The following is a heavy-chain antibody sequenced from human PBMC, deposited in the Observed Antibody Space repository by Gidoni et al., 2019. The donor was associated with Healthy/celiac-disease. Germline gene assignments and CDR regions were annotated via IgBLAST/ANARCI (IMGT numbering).Heavy chain of an antibody. Sequence: EVQLLESGGGLVQPGGSLRLSCAASGFTFSTYAMSRVRQAPGKGLEWVSAISGGGGSTYYADSVKGRFTISRDNSKNTLYLQMNSLRAEDTAVYYCAKDLVVITIFGVDPGGPDYWGQGTLVTVSS. J-gene: IGHJ4*02. D-gene: IGHD3-3*01. V-gene: IGHV3-23*01. CDR3: AKDLVVITIFGVDPGGPDY. CDR2: ISGGGGST. CDR1: GFTFSTYA.